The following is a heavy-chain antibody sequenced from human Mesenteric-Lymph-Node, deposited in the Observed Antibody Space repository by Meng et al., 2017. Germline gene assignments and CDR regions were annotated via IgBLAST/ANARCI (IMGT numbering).Heavy chain of an antibody. J-gene: IGHJ5*02. CDR2: ISGSGGST. CDR3: ARDNRDRLWFGEKGAFDP. CDR1: GFTFSSYA. Sequence: GESLKISCAASGFTFSSYAMSWVRQAPGKGLEWVSAISGSGGSTYYADSVKGRFTISRDNSKNSLYLQMNSLRAEDTAVYYCARDNRDRLWFGEKGAFDPWGQGTLVTVAS. V-gene: IGHV3-23*01. D-gene: IGHD3-10*01.